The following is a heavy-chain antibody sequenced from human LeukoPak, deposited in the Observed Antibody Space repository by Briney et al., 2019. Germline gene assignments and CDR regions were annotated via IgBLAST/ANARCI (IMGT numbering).Heavy chain of an antibody. CDR1: GFSVSDNS. V-gene: IGHV3-53*01. D-gene: IGHD1-1*01. Sequence: GGSLRLSCTVSGFSVSDNSMSWVRQAPGKGLEWVSFIYSGTTHYSDSVKGRFTISRDNSKNTLYLQMNSLRAEDTAVYYCARGDNWNPYNWFDPWGQGTLVTVSS. CDR3: ARGDNWNPYNWFDP. CDR2: IYSGTT. J-gene: IGHJ5*02.